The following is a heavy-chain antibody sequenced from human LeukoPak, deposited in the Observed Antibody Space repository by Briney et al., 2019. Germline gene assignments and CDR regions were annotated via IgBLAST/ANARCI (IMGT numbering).Heavy chain of an antibody. Sequence: PSETLSLTCSVSGGSIRNSNYFWAWIRQPPGKGLGWIGVISYTGSAYYNPSLKRRVTISVDTSKNQFSLKLISVTAADTAVYYCAKYGGIAAAGTWAWSDYWGQGTLVTVSS. CDR1: GGSIRNSNYF. D-gene: IGHD6-13*01. J-gene: IGHJ4*02. CDR3: AKYGGIAAAGTWAWSDY. V-gene: IGHV4-39*07. CDR2: ISYTGSA.